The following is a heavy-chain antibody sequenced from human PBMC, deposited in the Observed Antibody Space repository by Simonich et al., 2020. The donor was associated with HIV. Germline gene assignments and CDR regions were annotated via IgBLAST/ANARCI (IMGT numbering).Heavy chain of an antibody. CDR2: IYYSGST. Sequence: QVQLQESGPGLVKPSETLSLTCTVSGGSISTYYWSWIRQPPWKGLEWIGCIYYSGSTNYIPSLKSRVTISVDTSKNQFSLKLSSVTAADTAVYYCARRGHYYDSFDLWGRGTLVTVSS. J-gene: IGHJ2*01. CDR3: ARRGHYYDSFDL. V-gene: IGHV4-59*12. D-gene: IGHD3-22*01. CDR1: GGSISTYY.